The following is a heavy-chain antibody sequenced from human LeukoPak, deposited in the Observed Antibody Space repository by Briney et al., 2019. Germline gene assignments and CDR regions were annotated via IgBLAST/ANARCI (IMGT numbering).Heavy chain of an antibody. V-gene: IGHV3-21*04. D-gene: IGHD2-2*01. CDR2: ISSSSSYI. CDR3: ALAKTDIVVVPAAMRSYYFDY. CDR1: GFTFSSYS. Sequence: PGGSLRLSCAASGFTFSSYSMNWVRQAPGKGLEWVSSISSSSSYIYYADSVKGRFTISRDNAKNSLYLQMNSLRAEDTALYYCALAKTDIVVVPAAMRSYYFDYWGQGTLVTVSS. J-gene: IGHJ4*02.